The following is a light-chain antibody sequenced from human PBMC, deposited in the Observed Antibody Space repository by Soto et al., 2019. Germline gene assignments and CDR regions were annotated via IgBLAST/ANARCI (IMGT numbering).Light chain of an antibody. J-gene: IGLJ2*01. Sequence: QSALTQPASVXGSPXXXXTISCTGTSSDVGSYNLVSWYQQHPGKAPKLMIYEGSKRPSGVSNRFSGSKSGNTASLTISGLQAEDEADYYCCSYAGRWVFGGGTKLTVL. CDR2: EGS. CDR3: CSYAGRWV. CDR1: SSDVGSYNL. V-gene: IGLV2-23*01.